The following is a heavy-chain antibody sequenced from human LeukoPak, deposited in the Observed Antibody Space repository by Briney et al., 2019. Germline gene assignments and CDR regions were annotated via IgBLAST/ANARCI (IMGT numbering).Heavy chain of an antibody. J-gene: IGHJ4*02. D-gene: IGHD6-6*01. CDR3: ARDSSSGSGLDY. CDR2: IWYDGSNK. CDR1: GFSFSSYG. Sequence: SGGSLRLSCTASGFSFSSYGMHWVRQAPGKGLEWVAVIWYDGSNKYYADSVKGRFTISRDNSKNTLYLQMNSLRAEDTAVYHCARDSSSGSGLDYWGQGTLVTVSS. V-gene: IGHV3-33*01.